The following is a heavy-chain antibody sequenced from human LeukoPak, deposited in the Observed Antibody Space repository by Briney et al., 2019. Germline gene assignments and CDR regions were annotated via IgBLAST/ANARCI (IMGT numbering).Heavy chain of an antibody. V-gene: IGHV3-33*01. CDR1: GFTFSSYG. D-gene: IGHD3-3*01. J-gene: IGHJ5*02. CDR2: IWYDGSNK. Sequence: GRSLRLSCAASGFTFSSYGMHWVRQAPGKGLEWVAVIWYDGSNKYYADSVKGRFTISRDNSKNTLYLQMNSLRAEDTAVYYCARCMTPYYDFWSGYCDWFDPWGQGTLVTVSS. CDR3: ARCMTPYYDFWSGYCDWFDP.